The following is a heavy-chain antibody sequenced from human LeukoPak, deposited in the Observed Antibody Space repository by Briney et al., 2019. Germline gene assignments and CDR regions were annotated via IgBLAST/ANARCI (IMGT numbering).Heavy chain of an antibody. Sequence: PGGSLRLSCAASGFTFSSYEMNWVRQAPGKGLEWVSYISSSGSTIYYADSVKGRFTISRDNAKSSLYLQMNSLRAEDTAIYYCARETRIRNYYDSGAYYYGDYFDYWGQGTLVTVSS. J-gene: IGHJ4*02. CDR1: GFTFSSYE. CDR3: ARETRIRNYYDSGAYYYGDYFDY. D-gene: IGHD3-22*01. V-gene: IGHV3-48*03. CDR2: ISSSGSTI.